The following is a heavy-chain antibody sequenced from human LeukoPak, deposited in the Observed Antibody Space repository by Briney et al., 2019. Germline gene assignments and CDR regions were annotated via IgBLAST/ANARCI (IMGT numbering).Heavy chain of an antibody. CDR2: IKQDGSEK. CDR3: ASPQSIAARPYYYYYGMDV. D-gene: IGHD6-6*01. J-gene: IGHJ6*02. CDR1: GFTFSSYW. V-gene: IGHV3-7*01. Sequence: GGSLRLSCAASGFTFSSYWMSWVRQAPGKGLEWVANIKQDGSEKYYVDSVKGRFTISRDNAKNSLYLQMNSLRAEDTAVYYCASPQSIAARPYYYYYGMDVWGQGTTVTVSS.